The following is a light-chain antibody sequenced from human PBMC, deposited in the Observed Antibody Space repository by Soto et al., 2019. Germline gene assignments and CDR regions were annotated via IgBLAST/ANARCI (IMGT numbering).Light chain of an antibody. J-gene: IGKJ5*01. CDR1: QTVSRD. V-gene: IGKV3-15*01. CDR2: DIS. Sequence: EFVLTQSACTLSLSPGERATLSCRASQTVSRDLAWYQQRPGQAPRLLIYDISNRAAGVPARFSGSGSETEFTLTIRSLQSEDFAVYFCQQYNNWPSFGQGTRLEIK. CDR3: QQYNNWPS.